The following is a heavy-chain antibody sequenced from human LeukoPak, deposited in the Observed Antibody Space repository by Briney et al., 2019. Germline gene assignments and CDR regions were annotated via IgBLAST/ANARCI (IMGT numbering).Heavy chain of an antibody. J-gene: IGHJ5*02. Sequence: KPSETLSLTCAVYGGSFSGYYWSWIRQHPGKGLEWIGYIYYSGNTYYNSSLKSRVIISVDTSENKFSLKLTSVTAADTAVYYCARGLDRVNWFDPWGQGTLVTVSS. CDR3: ARGLDRVNWFDP. CDR1: GGSFSGYY. CDR2: IYYSGNT. D-gene: IGHD6-19*01. V-gene: IGHV4-31*11.